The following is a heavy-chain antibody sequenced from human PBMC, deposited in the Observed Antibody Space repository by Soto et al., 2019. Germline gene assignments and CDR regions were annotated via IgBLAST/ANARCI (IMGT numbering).Heavy chain of an antibody. D-gene: IGHD6-13*01. V-gene: IGHV3-7*05. Sequence: EVQLVDSGGGLVQPGGSLRLSCVASGYSLGSSWMTWVRQAPGKGLEWVANIKKDGSQISYLDSVRGRFTISRDNAKNSLYLQMNSLRAEDTALYYCARDVSPGSSSLYLDAFDIWGQGTMVTVSS. CDR2: IKKDGSQI. CDR3: ARDVSPGSSSLYLDAFDI. J-gene: IGHJ3*02. CDR1: GYSLGSSW.